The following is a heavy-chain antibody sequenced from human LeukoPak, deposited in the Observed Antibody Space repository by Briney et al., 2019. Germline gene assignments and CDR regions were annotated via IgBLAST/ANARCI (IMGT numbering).Heavy chain of an antibody. D-gene: IGHD2-21*02. Sequence: GGSLRLSCEASGFILSRYSMNWVRQAPGKGLEWVSSVSTSSSYIYYADSVKGRFTISRDNAKNSLYLQMNSLRAEDTAVYYCARVGYGDDCGGDCYIDYWGQGTLVTVSS. CDR2: VSTSSSYI. CDR3: ARVGYGDDCGGDCYIDY. CDR1: GFILSRYS. V-gene: IGHV3-21*01. J-gene: IGHJ4*02.